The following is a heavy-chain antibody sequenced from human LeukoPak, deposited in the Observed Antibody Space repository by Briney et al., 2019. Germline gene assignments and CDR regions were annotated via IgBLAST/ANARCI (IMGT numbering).Heavy chain of an antibody. CDR1: GFTFSDYY. CDR2: ISSSSSYT. Sequence: GGSLRLSCAASGFTFSDYYMSWIRQAPGKGLVWVSYISSSSSYTNYADSVKGRFTISRDNAKNSLYLQMNSLRAEDTAVYYCARVLTVDYYYFDYWGQGTLVTVSS. J-gene: IGHJ4*02. V-gene: IGHV3-11*05. D-gene: IGHD7-27*01. CDR3: ARVLTVDYYYFDY.